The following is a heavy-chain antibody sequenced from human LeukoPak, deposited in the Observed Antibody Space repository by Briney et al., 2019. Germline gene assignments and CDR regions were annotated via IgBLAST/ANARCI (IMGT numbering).Heavy chain of an antibody. CDR1: GYTFTGYY. J-gene: IGHJ4*02. V-gene: IGHV1-2*06. D-gene: IGHD3-10*01. CDR3: ARINGYGSGSYYAY. Sequence: ASVKVSCKASGYTFTGYYMHWVRQAPGQGLEWMGRINPNSGGTNYAQKFQGRVTMTRDTSISTAYMELSRLRSDDPAVYYCARINGYGSGSYYAYWGQGTLVTVSS. CDR2: INPNSGGT.